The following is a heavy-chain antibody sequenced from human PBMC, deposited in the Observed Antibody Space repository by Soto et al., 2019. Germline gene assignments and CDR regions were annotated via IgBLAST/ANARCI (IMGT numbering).Heavy chain of an antibody. Sequence: GGSLRLSCAASGFTFSSYSMNWVRQAPGKGLEWVSVIYSGGGTNYADSVKGRFTISRDNSKNTLYLQMNSLRVEDTAVYYCVRSHYVEFLRWSLFDPWGPGTLVTVSS. J-gene: IGHJ5*02. D-gene: IGHD3-3*02. CDR2: IYSGGGT. V-gene: IGHV3-66*01. CDR1: GFTFSSYS. CDR3: VRSHYVEFLRWSLFDP.